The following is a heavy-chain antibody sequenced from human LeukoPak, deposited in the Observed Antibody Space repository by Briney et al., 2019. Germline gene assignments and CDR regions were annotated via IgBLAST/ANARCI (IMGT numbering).Heavy chain of an antibody. CDR3: ARGPTRLNYDSSGYYSGFDY. V-gene: IGHV4-31*03. D-gene: IGHD3-22*01. CDR2: IYYSGST. J-gene: IGHJ4*02. Sequence: PSETLSLTCTVSGGSISSGGYYWSWIRQHPGKGLEWIGYIYYSGSTYYNPSLKSRVTISVDTSKNQFSLKLSSVTAADTAVYYCARGPTRLNYDSSGYYSGFDYWGQGTLVTVSS. CDR1: GGSISSGGYY.